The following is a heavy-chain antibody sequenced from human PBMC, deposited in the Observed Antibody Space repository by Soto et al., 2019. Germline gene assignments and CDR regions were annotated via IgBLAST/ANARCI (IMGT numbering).Heavy chain of an antibody. V-gene: IGHV4-59*01. J-gene: IGHJ4*01. CDR3: SRRVDYCARSYRRSGLFDY. CDR1: GGSISSYC. CDR2: IYYSGST. Sequence: SETLSLTCTVSGGSISSYCLRWVRQPPGKGLEWIGYIYYSGSTNYNASLKSRVTISVDTSKNQSSLQLSSVMGADTAVYYCSRRVDYCARSYRRSGLFDYWGQVTLVTVSS. D-gene: IGHD3-10*01.